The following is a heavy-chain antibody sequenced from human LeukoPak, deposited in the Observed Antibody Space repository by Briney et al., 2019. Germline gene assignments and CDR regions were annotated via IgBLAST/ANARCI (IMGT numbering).Heavy chain of an antibody. D-gene: IGHD3-22*01. CDR2: ISVRSNYR. Sequence: GGSLRLSCAASGYTFSDFSVNWVRQAPGKGLEWVSSISVRSNYRYYADSVRGRFTISRDDARDSLFQQMNSLRAEDTAVYFCVRLRRNNDRSGYYYYYDYWGQGTLVTVSS. CDR1: GYTFSDFS. CDR3: VRLRRNNDRSGYYYYYDY. V-gene: IGHV3-21*01. J-gene: IGHJ4*02.